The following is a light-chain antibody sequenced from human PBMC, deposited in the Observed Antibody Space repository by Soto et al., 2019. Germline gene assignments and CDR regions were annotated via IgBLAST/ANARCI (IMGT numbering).Light chain of an antibody. CDR3: QQSYTLSPLT. J-gene: IGKJ4*01. CDR1: QSISNY. V-gene: IGKV1-39*01. Sequence: DIQMTQSPSSLSASVGDRVIITCRTSQSISNYLNWYQHKPGKAPKVLISAASNLQSGVPSRFSGSGSGTVFTLTISSLQPEDFATYFCQQSYTLSPLTFGGVTKVEIK. CDR2: AAS.